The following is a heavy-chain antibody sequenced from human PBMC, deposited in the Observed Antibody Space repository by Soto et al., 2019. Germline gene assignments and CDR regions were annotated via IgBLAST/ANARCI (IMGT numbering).Heavy chain of an antibody. D-gene: IGHD2-2*01. CDR3: ARGHLAVVPVASWCYYVDV. Sequence: QVQLVQAGAEVEKPGASVKVSCKASGYTFTNYAVHWVRQAPGQRLEWMGWINAGNGNTRFSQNLQGRVTITRDTSARTVYIELRRLRSEDTAVYYCARGHLAVVPVASWCYYVDVWGKGTTVTVSS. CDR1: GYTFTNYA. J-gene: IGHJ6*03. V-gene: IGHV1-3*01. CDR2: INAGNGNT.